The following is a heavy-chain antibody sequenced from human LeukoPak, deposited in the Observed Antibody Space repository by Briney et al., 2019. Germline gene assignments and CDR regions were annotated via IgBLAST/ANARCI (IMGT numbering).Heavy chain of an antibody. Sequence: GGSLRLSCAASGFTFSSYSMNWVRQAPGKGLEWVSSISSSSSYIYYADSVKGRFTISRDNAKNSLYLQMNSLRAEDTAVYYCARARGLGRGYCSGGSCYPFDYWGQGTLVTVSS. V-gene: IGHV3-21*01. CDR1: GFTFSSYS. CDR2: ISSSSSYI. J-gene: IGHJ4*02. D-gene: IGHD2-15*01. CDR3: ARARGLGRGYCSGGSCYPFDY.